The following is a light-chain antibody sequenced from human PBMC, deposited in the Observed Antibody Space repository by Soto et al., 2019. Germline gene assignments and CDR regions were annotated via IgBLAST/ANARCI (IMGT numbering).Light chain of an antibody. CDR3: AAWDDSLKGVV. CDR1: SSNIGGNT. V-gene: IGLV1-44*01. CDR2: TND. Sequence: QSVLTQPPSASGTPGQRVTISCSGSSSNIGGNTVNWFQQLPGTAPKLLIYTNDQPPSGVPDRFSGSKPGTSASLAISGLRSEDEADYYCAAWDDSLKGVVSGGGTKLTVL. J-gene: IGLJ2*01.